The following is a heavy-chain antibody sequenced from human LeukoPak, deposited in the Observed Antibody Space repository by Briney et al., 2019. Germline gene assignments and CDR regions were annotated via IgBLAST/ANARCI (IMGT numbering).Heavy chain of an antibody. D-gene: IGHD6-19*01. CDR1: GFTFAGCA. CDR3: AKRDSSGSNYFAY. V-gene: IGHV3-23*01. Sequence: SGGSLRLSCAASGFTFAGCAMSWVRQAPEKGLEWVSTFGRSGAGTFYADSVKGRFTISRDNSKNTLYLQMNSLRAEDTAVYYCAKRDSSGSNYFAYWGQGALVTVSS. J-gene: IGHJ4*02. CDR2: FGRSGAGT.